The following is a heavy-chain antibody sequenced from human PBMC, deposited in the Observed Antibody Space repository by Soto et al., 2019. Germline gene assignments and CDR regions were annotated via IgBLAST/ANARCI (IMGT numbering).Heavy chain of an antibody. D-gene: IGHD5-12*01. CDR3: TTTEGCGYDSY. CDR2: IKSKTNGGTT. V-gene: IGHV3-15*02. J-gene: IGHJ4*02. Sequence: EVQLVESGGALVKPGGSLRLSCAASGLTFTTDWMTWVRQAPGKGLEWVGRIKSKTNGGTTEYAATVKGRFTILRDDSKNTRYLEMNSQKSEDAAGYCSTTTEGCGYDSYWGQGTLVTVSS. CDR1: GLTFTTDW.